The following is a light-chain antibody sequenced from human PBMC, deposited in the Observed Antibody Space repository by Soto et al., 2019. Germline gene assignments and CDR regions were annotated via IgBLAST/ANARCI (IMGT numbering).Light chain of an antibody. Sequence: QSVLTQPRSVSGSPGQSVTISCTGTSSDVGGYNYVSWYQQHPGKAPKLMIYDVSKRPSGVPDRFSGSKSGNTASLTISGLQADDEADYYCCSYTSSSIRVFGGGTKVTV. CDR3: CSYTSSSIRV. V-gene: IGLV2-11*01. CDR2: DVS. J-gene: IGLJ3*02. CDR1: SSDVGGYNY.